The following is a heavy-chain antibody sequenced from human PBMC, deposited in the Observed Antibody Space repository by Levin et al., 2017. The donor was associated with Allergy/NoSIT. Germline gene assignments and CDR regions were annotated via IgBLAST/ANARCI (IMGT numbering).Heavy chain of an antibody. CDR2: ISTDGSST. CDR3: PIPIAVAGEGLPAKT. Sequence: GESLKISCVGSGFIFSRYWMHWVRQAPGKGLVWVSRISTDGSSTSYADSVKGRFTISRDNAKNTLYLQMNSLRAEDTAVYYCPIPIAVAGEGLPAKTWGQGTLVTVSS. CDR1: GFIFSRYW. V-gene: IGHV3-74*01. J-gene: IGHJ5*02. D-gene: IGHD6-19*01.